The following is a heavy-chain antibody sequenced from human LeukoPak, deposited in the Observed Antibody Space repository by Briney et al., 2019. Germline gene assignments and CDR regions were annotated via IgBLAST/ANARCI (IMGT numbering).Heavy chain of an antibody. V-gene: IGHV4-30-2*01. CDR3: ARLSQEKTYYDILTGYSDYHYYGMDV. CDR2: IYHSGST. J-gene: IGHJ6*02. Sequence: SQTLSLTCAVSGGSISSGGYSWSWIRQPPGKGLEWIGYIYHSGSTYYNPSLKSRVTISVDRSKNQFSLKLSSVTAADTAVYYCARLSQEKTYYDILTGYSDYHYYGMDVWGQGTTVTVSS. CDR1: GGSISSGGYS. D-gene: IGHD3-9*01.